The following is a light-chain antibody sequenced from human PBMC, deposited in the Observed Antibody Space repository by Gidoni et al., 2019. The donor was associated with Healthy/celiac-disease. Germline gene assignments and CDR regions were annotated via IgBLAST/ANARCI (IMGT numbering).Light chain of an antibody. CDR1: QSVSSSY. CDR2: GAS. Sequence: IVLTQSPGTLSLSPGERATLSCRASQSVSSSYLAWYQQKPGQAPRRLSYGASSRATGIPDRFSGSGSGTDFTLTISRLEPEDFAVYYCQQYGSPFGGGTKVEIK. CDR3: QQYGSP. V-gene: IGKV3-20*01. J-gene: IGKJ4*01.